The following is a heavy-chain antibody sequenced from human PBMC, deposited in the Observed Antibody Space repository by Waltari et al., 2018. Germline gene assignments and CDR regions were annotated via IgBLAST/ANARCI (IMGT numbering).Heavy chain of an antibody. J-gene: IGHJ4*02. V-gene: IGHV4-4*02. D-gene: IGHD6-19*01. Sequence: QLQESGPRLVKPSGTLSLTCGVSRGSPSNFNLWNWVRQAPGGALEWIGEMHRTGSSNYNPSLKGRVSMSVDKSNSQVSLRLKSVTAADTAIYYCATSSFVAVLDSWGQGTLVTVSS. CDR3: ATSSFVAVLDS. CDR1: RGSPSNFNL. CDR2: MHRTGSS.